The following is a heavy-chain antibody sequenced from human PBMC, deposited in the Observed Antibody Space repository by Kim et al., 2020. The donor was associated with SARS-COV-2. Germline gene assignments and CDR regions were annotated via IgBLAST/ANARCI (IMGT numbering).Heavy chain of an antibody. CDR3: ARGGFGSSSRKDGDFDS. D-gene: IGHD6-6*01. Sequence: SQTLSLTCAISGDSVSSNSATWHWIRQSPSRGLEWLGRTNYRSKWYNDYAVSVKSRITVNPDTSKNQFSLHLNSVTPEDTGVYYCARGGFGSSSRKDGDFDSWGQGTLVTVSS. CDR1: GDSVSSNSAT. CDR2: TNYRSKWYN. V-gene: IGHV6-1*01. J-gene: IGHJ4*02.